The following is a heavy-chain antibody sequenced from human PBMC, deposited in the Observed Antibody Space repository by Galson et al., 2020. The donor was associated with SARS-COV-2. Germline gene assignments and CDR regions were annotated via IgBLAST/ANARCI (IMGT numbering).Heavy chain of an antibody. Sequence: SETLSLTCTVSGDSIISSLHFWSWIRQPAGKGLEWIGRISKTGSTNYNPALRRRVTMSVDMSDNQFSLRLNSVTAADTAVYYCARDRSSAGMDYWGQGTLVTVSS. D-gene: IGHD6-19*01. V-gene: IGHV4-61*02. CDR2: ISKTGST. CDR1: GDSIISSLHF. J-gene: IGHJ4*02. CDR3: ARDRSSAGMDY.